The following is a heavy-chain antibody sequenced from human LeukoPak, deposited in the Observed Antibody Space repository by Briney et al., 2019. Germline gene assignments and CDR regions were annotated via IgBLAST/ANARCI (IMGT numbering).Heavy chain of an antibody. D-gene: IGHD1-26*01. CDR2: ISGSGGST. Sequence: PSETLSLTCAVYGGSFSGYYWSWIRQAPGKGLEWVSAISGSGGSTYYADSVKGRSTISRDNSKNTLYLQMNSLRAEDTAVYYCAKGRSGATTCFDYWGQGTLVTVSS. CDR1: GGSFSGYY. V-gene: IGHV3-23*01. J-gene: IGHJ4*02. CDR3: AKGRSGATTCFDY.